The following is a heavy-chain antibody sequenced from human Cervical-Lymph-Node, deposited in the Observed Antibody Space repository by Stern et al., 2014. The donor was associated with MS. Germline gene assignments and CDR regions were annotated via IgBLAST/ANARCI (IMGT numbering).Heavy chain of an antibody. V-gene: IGHV1-18*01. CDR1: GYTFTSYG. J-gene: IGHJ3*02. CDR3: ARGLLGSENAFDI. Sequence: QVQLVQSGAEVKKPGASVKVSCKASGYTFTSYGISWVRQAPGQGLEWMGWISAYNDDTNYAQRLKSSVAMTTDTSTSTAYMELRSLRSDDTAVYYCARGLLGSENAFDIWGQGTMVTVSS. D-gene: IGHD2-15*01. CDR2: ISAYNDDT.